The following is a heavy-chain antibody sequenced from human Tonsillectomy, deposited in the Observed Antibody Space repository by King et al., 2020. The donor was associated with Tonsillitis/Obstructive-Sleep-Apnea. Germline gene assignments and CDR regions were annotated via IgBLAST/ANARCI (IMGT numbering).Heavy chain of an antibody. J-gene: IGHJ4*02. V-gene: IGHV3-7*03. D-gene: IGHD6-13*01. Sequence: VKLVESGGGLVQPGGSLRLSCAASGFTFSRFWMTWVRQAPGKGLEWVANINEGGSEKYYVDSVKGRFTISRDNAKNSLYLQMNSRLAEDTAVYYCASEPAAAGPGDYWGQATLVTVSS. CDR2: INEGGSEK. CDR1: GFTFSRFW. CDR3: ASEPAAAGPGDY.